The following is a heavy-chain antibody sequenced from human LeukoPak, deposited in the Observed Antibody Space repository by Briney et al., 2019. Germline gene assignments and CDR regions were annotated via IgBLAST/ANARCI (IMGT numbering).Heavy chain of an antibody. CDR1: GFTFSTYA. CDR2: ISDSGDNI. Sequence: GGSLRLSCVASGFTFSTYAMSWVRQTPGKGLEWVSGISDSGDNIYDADSVKGRFTISRDNSRGTLYLQMDSLRGDDTAVYYCAKFANGYYGTFFDYWGQGFLVAVSS. V-gene: IGHV3-23*01. D-gene: IGHD3-3*01. CDR3: AKFANGYYGTFFDY. J-gene: IGHJ4*02.